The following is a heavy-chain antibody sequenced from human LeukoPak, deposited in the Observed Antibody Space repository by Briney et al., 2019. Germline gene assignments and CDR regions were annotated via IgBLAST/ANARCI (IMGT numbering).Heavy chain of an antibody. CDR3: ATDLGDSGSHHDY. Sequence: GASVKVSCKVSGYTLTELSMHWVRQAPGKGLEWMGGFGPEDGETIYAQKFQGRVTMTEDTSTDTAYMELSSLRSEDTAVYYCATDLGDSGSHHDYWGQGTLVTVSS. CDR1: GYTLTELS. D-gene: IGHD1-26*01. CDR2: FGPEDGET. J-gene: IGHJ4*02. V-gene: IGHV1-24*01.